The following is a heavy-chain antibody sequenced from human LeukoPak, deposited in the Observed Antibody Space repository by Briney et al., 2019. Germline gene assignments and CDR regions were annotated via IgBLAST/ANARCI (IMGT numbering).Heavy chain of an antibody. CDR3: ARGGAAGSWFDP. V-gene: IGHV4-59*01. J-gene: IGHJ5*02. CDR2: IYYSGST. Sequence: SETPSLTCTVSGGSISSYYWSWIRQPPGKGLEWIGYIYYSGSTNYNPSLKSRVTISVDTSKNQFSLKLSSVTAADTAVYYCARGGAAGSWFDPWGQGTLVTVSS. D-gene: IGHD6-13*01. CDR1: GGSISSYY.